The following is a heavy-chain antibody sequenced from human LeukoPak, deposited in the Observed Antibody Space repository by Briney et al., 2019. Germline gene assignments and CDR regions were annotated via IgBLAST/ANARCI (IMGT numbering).Heavy chain of an antibody. Sequence: GGSLRLSCAASGFTFSNYAMSWVRQAPGKGLEWVSSISSSGGSTHFADSAKGRFTISRDNSKNTLYLQMNNLRAEDTAVYYCAKTSSSWSPFDYWGQGTLVTVSS. CDR1: GFTFSNYA. CDR3: AKTSSSWSPFDY. V-gene: IGHV3-23*01. CDR2: ISSSGGST. D-gene: IGHD6-13*01. J-gene: IGHJ4*02.